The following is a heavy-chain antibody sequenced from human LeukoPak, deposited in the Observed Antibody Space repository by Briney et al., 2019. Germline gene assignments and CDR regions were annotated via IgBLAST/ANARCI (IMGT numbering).Heavy chain of an antibody. D-gene: IGHD1-26*01. J-gene: IGHJ6*03. V-gene: IGHV3-23*01. Sequence: SGGSLRLSCAASGFAFSSYAMSWVRQAPGKGLEWVSGISGSGGSTYYADSVKGRFTISRDNSKNTLFLPMNSLRAEDTAVYYCAGATAPFSYYSYMDVWGKGTTVTVSS. CDR3: AGATAPFSYYSYMDV. CDR2: ISGSGGST. CDR1: GFAFSSYA.